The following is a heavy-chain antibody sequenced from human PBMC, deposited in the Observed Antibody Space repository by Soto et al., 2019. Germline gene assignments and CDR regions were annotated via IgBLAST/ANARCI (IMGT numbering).Heavy chain of an antibody. V-gene: IGHV3-21*01. Sequence: GGSLRLSCAASGFTFSSYSMNWVRQAPGKGLEWVSSISSSSSYIYYADSVKGRFTISRDNAKNSLYLQMNSLRAEDTAVYYCARLSSSSGLYYYYYMDVWGKGTTVTVSS. CDR1: GFTFSSYS. CDR3: ARLSSSSGLYYYYYMDV. J-gene: IGHJ6*03. CDR2: ISSSSSYI. D-gene: IGHD6-6*01.